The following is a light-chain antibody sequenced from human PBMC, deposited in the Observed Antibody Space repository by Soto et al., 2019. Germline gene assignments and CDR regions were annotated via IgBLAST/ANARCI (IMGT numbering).Light chain of an antibody. CDR1: QSLVHSDGSTY. CDR2: RVS. Sequence: DIVMTQSPLSLPVTLGQPASISCRASQSLVHSDGSTYLNWYQQRPGQSPRRLIYRVSNRDSGVPDRFSGSGSATDFTLKISRVEAEDVGVYYCMQGTYRRTFGQGTKVDIK. V-gene: IGKV2-30*02. J-gene: IGKJ1*01. CDR3: MQGTYRRT.